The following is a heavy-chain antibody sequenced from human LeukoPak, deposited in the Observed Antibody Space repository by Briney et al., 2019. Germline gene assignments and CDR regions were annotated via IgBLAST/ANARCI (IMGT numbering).Heavy chain of an antibody. V-gene: IGHV4-4*07. CDR2: IYTSGST. J-gene: IGHJ4*02. CDR3: AIMTRPTYYYDSSGDFGFDY. CDR1: GGSISSYY. Sequence: SETLSLTCTVSGGSISSYYWSWIRQPAGKGLEWIGRIYTSGSTNYNPSLKSRVTMSVDTSKNQFSLKLSSVTAADTAVYYCAIMTRPTYYYDSSGDFGFDYWGQGTLVTVSS. D-gene: IGHD3-22*01.